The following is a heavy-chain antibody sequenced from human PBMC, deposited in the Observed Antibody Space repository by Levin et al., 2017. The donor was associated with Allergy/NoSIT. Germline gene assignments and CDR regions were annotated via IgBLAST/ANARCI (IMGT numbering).Heavy chain of an antibody. D-gene: IGHD3-9*01. CDR3: ARDLTRSFDY. CDR1: GFPISGYW. Sequence: LSLTCAASGFPISGYWMQWVRQAPGKGLVWVSDISTDGSTTRYADSVKGRFTISRDNAKNTVNLQMNSLRAEDTAVYYCARDLTRSFDYWGQGALVTVSS. CDR2: ISTDGSTT. J-gene: IGHJ4*02. V-gene: IGHV3-74*01.